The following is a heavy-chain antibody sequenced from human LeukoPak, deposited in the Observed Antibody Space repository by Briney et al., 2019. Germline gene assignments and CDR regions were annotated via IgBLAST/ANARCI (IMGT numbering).Heavy chain of an antibody. CDR3: ARDPYSSGWGSFDY. D-gene: IGHD6-19*01. CDR2: INTNTGNP. CDR1: GYTFTSYA. J-gene: IGHJ4*02. V-gene: IGHV7-4-1*02. Sequence: ASVKVSCKASGYTFTSYAMNWVRQAPGQGREWMGLINTNTGNPTYAQGFTGRFVFSLDTSVSTAYLQISSLKAEDTAVYYCARDPYSSGWGSFDYWGQGTLVTVSS.